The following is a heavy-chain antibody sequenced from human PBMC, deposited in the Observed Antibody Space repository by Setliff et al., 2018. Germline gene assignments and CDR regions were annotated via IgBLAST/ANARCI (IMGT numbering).Heavy chain of an antibody. Sequence: ASVKVSCKSSGYIFTDYYIHWVRQTPGQGLEWMGWINPDSGDANYGPNFQGWVTMTRDTSIDTAYLDLSRLKSDDTAVYYCSRERSRRHCYGGSCDFYYYGLDVWGQGTTVTVSS. V-gene: IGHV1-2*04. CDR2: INPDSGDA. CDR3: SRERSRRHCYGGSCDFYYYGLDV. D-gene: IGHD2-15*01. J-gene: IGHJ6*02. CDR1: GYIFTDYY.